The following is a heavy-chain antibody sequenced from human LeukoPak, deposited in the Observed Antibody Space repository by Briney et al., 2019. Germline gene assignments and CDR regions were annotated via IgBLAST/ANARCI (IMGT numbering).Heavy chain of an antibody. V-gene: IGHV1-8*01. CDR1: GYTFTSYD. J-gene: IGHJ4*02. Sequence: ASVKVSCKASGYTFTSYDINWVRQATGQGLEWMGWMNPNSGTTGYAQKFQGRVTMTRNTSISTAYMELSSLRSEDTAVYYCARGVISRMIFGVVITHNYFDYWGQGTLVTVSS. CDR3: ARGVISRMIFGVVITHNYFDY. D-gene: IGHD3-3*01. CDR2: MNPNSGTT.